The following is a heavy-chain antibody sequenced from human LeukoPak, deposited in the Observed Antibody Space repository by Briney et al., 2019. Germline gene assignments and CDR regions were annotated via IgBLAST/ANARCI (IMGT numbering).Heavy chain of an antibody. CDR1: GFTFSTYW. Sequence: GGSLRLSCAASGFTFSTYWMHWVRQAPGMGLVWVSRINGDGSSSTYADSVKGRFTISRDNAKNTLYLQMNSLRTEDTAVYYCTRNPGMDAWGQRTTVTVSS. V-gene: IGHV3-74*01. CDR3: TRNPGMDA. J-gene: IGHJ6*02. CDR2: INGDGSSS.